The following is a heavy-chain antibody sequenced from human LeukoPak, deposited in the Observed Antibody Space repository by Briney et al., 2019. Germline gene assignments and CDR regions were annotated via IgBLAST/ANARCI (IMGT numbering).Heavy chain of an antibody. Sequence: GGSLRLSCAASGFTFSSYWMSWVRQAPGKGLEWVANINYHGNENYLVDSVKGRFTISRDNAKNSLFLQMNSLRAEDTAVYYCSRGDPDYWGQGTLVAVSS. CDR1: GFTFSSYW. CDR3: SRGDPDY. J-gene: IGHJ4*02. V-gene: IGHV3-7*01. CDR2: INYHGNEN. D-gene: IGHD2-21*02.